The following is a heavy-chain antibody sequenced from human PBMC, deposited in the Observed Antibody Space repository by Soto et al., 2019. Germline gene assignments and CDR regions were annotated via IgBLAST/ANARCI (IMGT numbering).Heavy chain of an antibody. CDR3: ARGIATGQLDP. V-gene: IGHV1-3*01. CDR1: GYAFTRYT. CDR2: INPDNGNT. D-gene: IGHD2-15*01. Sequence: GGSVKVSFKACGYAFTRYTMNLVRQAPGQRLEWMGWINPDNGNTKSSQKFQDRVIITRDTSASTAYMDLSSLRSEDTAVDYCARGIATGQLDPWGQGTMVTVSS. J-gene: IGHJ5*02.